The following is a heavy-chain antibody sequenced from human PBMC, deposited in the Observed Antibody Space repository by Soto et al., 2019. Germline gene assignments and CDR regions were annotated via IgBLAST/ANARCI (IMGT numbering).Heavy chain of an antibody. J-gene: IGHJ6*02. V-gene: IGHV1-2*02. CDR1: GYTFTGYY. CDR2: INPNSGGT. D-gene: IGHD3-3*01. Sequence: QVQLVQSGAEVKKPVASVKVSCKASGYTFTGYYMHWVRQAPGQGLEWMGWINPNSGGTNYAQKFQGRVTMTRDASISTADMEMSRLRSDDTAVYYCARDPRDTHTYDFWSSGGGYYYGMDVCGQGTTVTVSS. CDR3: ARDPRDTHTYDFWSSGGGYYYGMDV.